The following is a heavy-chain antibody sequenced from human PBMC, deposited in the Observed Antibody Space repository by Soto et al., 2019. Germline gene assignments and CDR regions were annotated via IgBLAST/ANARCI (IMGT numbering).Heavy chain of an antibody. CDR1: GYTFTSYY. CDR2: INPSGGST. CDR3: ARDPNKPAYYYGMDV. J-gene: IGHJ6*02. Sequence: ASVKVSCKASGYTFTSYYMHWVRQAPGQGLEWMGIINPSGGSTSYAQKFQGRVTMTRDTSTSTVYMELSSLRSEDTAVYYCARDPNKPAYYYGMDVWRQGTTVTVSS. V-gene: IGHV1-46*01.